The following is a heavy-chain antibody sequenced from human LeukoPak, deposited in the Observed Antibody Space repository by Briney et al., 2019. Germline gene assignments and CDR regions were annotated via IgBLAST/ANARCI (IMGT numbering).Heavy chain of an antibody. J-gene: IGHJ4*02. CDR1: GYSISSGYY. D-gene: IGHD3-22*01. CDR3: ARQDRTLYYDSSGLYFDY. CDR2: IFHGGNT. V-gene: IGHV4-38-2*01. Sequence: SETLSLTCAASGYSISSGYYWGWIRQPPGKGLEWIGSIFHGGNTYYSPSLKSRVTISMDTSMNQFSLKVTSVTAADTAVYYCARQDRTLYYDSSGLYFDYWGQGTLVAVSS.